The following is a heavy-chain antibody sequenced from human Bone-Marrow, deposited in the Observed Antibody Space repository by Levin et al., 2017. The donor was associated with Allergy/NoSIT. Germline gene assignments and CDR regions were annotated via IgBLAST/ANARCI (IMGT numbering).Heavy chain of an antibody. CDR2: IYSGVNT. Sequence: PGGSLRLSCAASGFPIFSNYLTWVRQAPGKGLEWVSVIYSGVNTYYADSVEGRFTISTDPSKNTVYLHMRSLRVEDTAVYYCASGPGIAATGSDYWGQGTLVTVSS. V-gene: IGHV3-53*01. CDR1: GFPIFSNY. D-gene: IGHD6-13*01. CDR3: ASGPGIAATGSDY. J-gene: IGHJ4*02.